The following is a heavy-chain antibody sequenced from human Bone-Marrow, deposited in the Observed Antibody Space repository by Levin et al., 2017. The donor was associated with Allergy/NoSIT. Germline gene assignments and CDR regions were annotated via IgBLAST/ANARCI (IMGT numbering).Heavy chain of an antibody. CDR2: VHHSGST. D-gene: IGHD4-17*01. V-gene: IGHV4-59*01. Sequence: SETLSLTCTVSGASISSYYWSWIRQSPGKGLEWIGFVHHSGSTNYNPSLKSRVTMSVDTSNSQFSLRLRSVTAADTALYYCATRVTLTTYFVFDTWGRGTMVTVSS. J-gene: IGHJ3*02. CDR3: ATRVTLTTYFVFDT. CDR1: GASISSYY.